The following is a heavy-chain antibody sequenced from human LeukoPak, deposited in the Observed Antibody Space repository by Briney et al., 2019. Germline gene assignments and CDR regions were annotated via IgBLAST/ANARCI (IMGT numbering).Heavy chain of an antibody. J-gene: IGHJ4*02. V-gene: IGHV4-59*08. Sequence: KSSETRSLTCTVSGGSISSYYWSWIRQPLGKGLEWIAYISDIGSINYNPSLKSRVTISIDTSKNQFSLKLSSVTAADTAVYYCAGHHPRNTVDFWGQGTLVTVSS. D-gene: IGHD2/OR15-2a*01. CDR3: AGHHPRNTVDF. CDR2: ISDIGSI. CDR1: GGSISSYY.